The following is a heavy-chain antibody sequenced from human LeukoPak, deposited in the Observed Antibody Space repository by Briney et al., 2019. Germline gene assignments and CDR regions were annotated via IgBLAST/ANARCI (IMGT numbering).Heavy chain of an antibody. Sequence: SETLSLTCTVSGGSISSSSYYWGWIRQLPGKGLEWIGSIYYSGSTYYNPSLKSRVTISVDTSKNQFSLKLSSVTAADTAVYYCARPSGYSYGYGIDYWGQGTLVTVSS. J-gene: IGHJ4*02. CDR2: IYYSGST. CDR3: ARPSGYSYGYGIDY. V-gene: IGHV4-39*01. D-gene: IGHD5-18*01. CDR1: GGSISSSSYY.